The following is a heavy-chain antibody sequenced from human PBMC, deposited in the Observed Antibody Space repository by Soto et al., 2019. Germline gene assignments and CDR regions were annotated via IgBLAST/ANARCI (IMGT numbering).Heavy chain of an antibody. CDR3: AKVVRDDVRRSDLDH. D-gene: IGHD2-15*01. CDR1: GDSITASYSH. CDR2: FYYSGTT. Sequence: QLQLRESGPGLVRPSETLSLTCTVSGDSITASYSHWAWLRQPPGKGLEWVGTFYYSGTTSQNPPRMGQRTISGDTSRNQFALNLRSVTAADSGVYYCAKVVRDDVRRSDLDHWGQGTLVTVSS. J-gene: IGHJ4*02. V-gene: IGHV4-39*01.